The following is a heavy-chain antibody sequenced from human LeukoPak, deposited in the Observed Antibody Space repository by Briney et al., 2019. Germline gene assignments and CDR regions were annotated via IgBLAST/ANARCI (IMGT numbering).Heavy chain of an antibody. V-gene: IGHV3-33*01. J-gene: IGHJ4*02. CDR1: GFTFSSYG. Sequence: PGGSLRLSCAASGFTFSSYGMHWVRQAPGKGLEWVAVIWYDGSNKYYADSVKGRFTISRDNSKNTLYLQMNSLRAEDTAVYYCARDGPWAMVRGVLNRTGLDYWGQGTLVTVSS. D-gene: IGHD3-10*01. CDR3: ARDGPWAMVRGVLNRTGLDY. CDR2: IWYDGSNK.